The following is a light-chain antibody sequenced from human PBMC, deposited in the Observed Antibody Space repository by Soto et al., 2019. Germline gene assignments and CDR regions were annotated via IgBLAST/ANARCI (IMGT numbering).Light chain of an antibody. CDR1: SSGVGGYNY. J-gene: IGLJ1*01. Sequence: SVLTQPPSASGSPGQSVTISCTGNSSGVGGYNYVSWYQQHPGKAPKLMIYEVSKRPSGVPDRFSGSKSGNTASLTVSGLQAEDEADYYCSSYAGSNNFVFGTG. CDR3: SSYAGSNNFV. V-gene: IGLV2-8*01. CDR2: EVS.